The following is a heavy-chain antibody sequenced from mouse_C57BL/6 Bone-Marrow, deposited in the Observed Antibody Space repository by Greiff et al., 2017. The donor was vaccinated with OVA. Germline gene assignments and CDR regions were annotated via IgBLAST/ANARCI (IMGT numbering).Heavy chain of an antibody. V-gene: IGHV1-52*01. Sequence: QVQLQQPGAELVRPGSSVKLSCKASGYTFTSYWMHWVKQRPIQGLEWIGNIDPSDSETHYNQKFKDKATLTVDKSSSTAYMQLSSLTSEDSAVYYCARMAIYYYGSSPDYWGQGTTLTVSS. CDR2: IDPSDSET. CDR1: GYTFTSYW. CDR3: ARMAIYYYGSSPDY. D-gene: IGHD1-1*01. J-gene: IGHJ2*01.